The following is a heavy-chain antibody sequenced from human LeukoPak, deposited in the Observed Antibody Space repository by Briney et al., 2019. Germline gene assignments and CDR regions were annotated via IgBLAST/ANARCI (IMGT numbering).Heavy chain of an antibody. CDR2: IRYDGSTK. CDR1: GFTFSSYG. Sequence: AGSLRLSCVASGFTFSSYGMHWVRQAPGKGLEGVAFIRYDGSTKDYEDSVKGRFTMSRDNSKNTLYLQMNSLRVEDTAVYYCAKGEIRDSGGYYDSWGQGTLVTVSS. CDR3: AKGEIRDSGGYYDS. V-gene: IGHV3-30*02. J-gene: IGHJ4*02. D-gene: IGHD3-22*01.